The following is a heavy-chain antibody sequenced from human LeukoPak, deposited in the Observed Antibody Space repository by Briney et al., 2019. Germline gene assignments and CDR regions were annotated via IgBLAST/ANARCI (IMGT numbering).Heavy chain of an antibody. J-gene: IGHJ4*02. Sequence: GGSLRLSCADSGFTFSSYAMSWVRQAPGKGLEWVSAISGSGGSTYYADSVKGRFTISRDNSKNTLYLQMNSLRAEDTAVYYCAKERASYGVPGLFDYWGQGTLVTVSS. CDR2: ISGSGGST. D-gene: IGHD5-18*01. V-gene: IGHV3-23*01. CDR1: GFTFSSYA. CDR3: AKERASYGVPGLFDY.